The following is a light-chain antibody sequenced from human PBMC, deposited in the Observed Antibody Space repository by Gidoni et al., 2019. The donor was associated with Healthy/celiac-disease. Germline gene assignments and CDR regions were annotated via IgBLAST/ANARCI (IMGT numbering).Light chain of an antibody. CDR2: QDS. CDR3: QGWDSSTVV. J-gene: IGLJ2*01. V-gene: IGLV3-1*01. CDR1: KLGDKY. Sequence: SYELTQPPSVSVSPGQTASITCSGDKLGDKYARWYQQKPGQSPVLVIYQDSKRPSGIHERFYGTNAETTATLTSGGTQAMDEADYYCQGWDSSTVVFGGGTKLTVL.